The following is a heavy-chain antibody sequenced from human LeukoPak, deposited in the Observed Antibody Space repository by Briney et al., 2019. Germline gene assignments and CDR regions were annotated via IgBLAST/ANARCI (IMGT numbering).Heavy chain of an antibody. J-gene: IGHJ4*02. V-gene: IGHV3-23*01. D-gene: IGHD3-22*01. CDR3: AKDQGYYDSSNFDY. CDR2: ISGSGGST. Sequence: SGGSLRLSCSASGFTFSSFPMHWVRQAPGKGLEWVSGISGSGGSTYYADSVKGRFTISRDNSKNTLYLQMNSLRAEDTAVYYCAKDQGYYDSSNFDYWGQGTLVTVSS. CDR1: GFTFSSFP.